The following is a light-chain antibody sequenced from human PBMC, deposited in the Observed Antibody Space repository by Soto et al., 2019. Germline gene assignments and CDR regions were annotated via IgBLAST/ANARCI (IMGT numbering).Light chain of an antibody. CDR3: QQYHRYST. Sequence: DIQMAQSRSTLSGSVVDRVTITCRASQSINAWLAWYQQKPGKAPKLLIYDVSTLDSGVPSRFSGSASGTEFTLTISSLESDDFATYYCQQYHRYSTFGQGTKVDIK. CDR1: QSINAW. CDR2: DVS. J-gene: IGKJ1*01. V-gene: IGKV1-5*01.